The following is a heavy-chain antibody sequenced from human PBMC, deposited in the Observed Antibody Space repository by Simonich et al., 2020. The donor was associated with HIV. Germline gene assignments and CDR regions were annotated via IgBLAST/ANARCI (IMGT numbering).Heavy chain of an antibody. V-gene: IGHV4-34*01. CDR2: NNHSGST. J-gene: IGHJ4*02. CDR1: GGSLSGYY. D-gene: IGHD5-12*01. CDR3: TRRSGYDFDY. Sequence: QVQLQQWGAGLLKPSETLSLTCAVYGGSLSGYYWNWVRQPPGKGLEWIGENNHSGSTNYNPSLKSRVTRSVDTSKNQFSLKLSSVTAADTAMYYCTRRSGYDFDYWGQGTLVTVSS.